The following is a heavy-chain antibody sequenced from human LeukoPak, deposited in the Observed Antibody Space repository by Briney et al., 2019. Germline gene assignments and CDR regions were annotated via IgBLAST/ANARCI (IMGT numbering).Heavy chain of an antibody. CDR1: GFTFSSYS. Sequence: GGSLRLSCAASGFTFSSYSMNWVRQAPGKGLEWVSSISSSSTYIYYADSVQGRFTISRDNAKNSLYLQMNSLRVEDTAVYYCARVGCSGGRCPGYGMDVWGQGTTVTVSS. CDR3: ARVGCSGGRCPGYGMDV. V-gene: IGHV3-21*01. CDR2: ISSSSTYI. D-gene: IGHD2-15*01. J-gene: IGHJ6*02.